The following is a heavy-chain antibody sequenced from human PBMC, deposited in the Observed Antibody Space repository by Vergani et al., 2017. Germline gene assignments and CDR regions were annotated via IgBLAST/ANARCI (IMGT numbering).Heavy chain of an antibody. CDR2: IIPILGIA. Sequence: QVQLVQSGAEVKKPGSSVKVSCKASGGTFSSYTISWVRQAPGQGLEWMGRIIPILGIANYAKKFQGRVTITADKSTSPAYMELSSLRSEDTAVYYCARDIDITDFGAYWGQGTLVTVSS. J-gene: IGHJ4*02. CDR3: ARDIDITDFGAY. D-gene: IGHD3-3*01. CDR1: GGTFSSYT. V-gene: IGHV1-69*08.